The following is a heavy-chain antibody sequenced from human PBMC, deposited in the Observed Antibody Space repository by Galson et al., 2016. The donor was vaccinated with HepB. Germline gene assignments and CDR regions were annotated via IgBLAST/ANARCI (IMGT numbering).Heavy chain of an antibody. J-gene: IGHJ3*02. D-gene: IGHD3-16*01. Sequence: SETLSLTCAVSGDSISSSIYSWGWIRLPPGKGLEWIGTIYYLGSTYYNPSLGSRVTISVDTSKTQFSLKLTSVTAADTAMYYCARSTGGRKFNRRAFDIWGQGTMVTASS. CDR1: GDSISSSIYS. CDR2: IYYLGST. V-gene: IGHV4-39*01. CDR3: ARSTGGRKFNRRAFDI.